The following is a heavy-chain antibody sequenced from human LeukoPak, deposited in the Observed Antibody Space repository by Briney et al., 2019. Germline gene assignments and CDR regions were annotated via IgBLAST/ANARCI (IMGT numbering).Heavy chain of an antibody. J-gene: IGHJ4*02. Sequence: SETLSLTCTVSGGSISSYYWSWIRRPPGKGLEWVGYIYYSGSTNYNPSLKSRVTISVDTSKNQFSLKLSSVTAADTAVYYCARGGYSGYQYYFDYWGQGTLVTVSS. CDR2: IYYSGST. CDR1: GGSISSYY. CDR3: ARGGYSGYQYYFDY. D-gene: IGHD5-12*01. V-gene: IGHV4-59*01.